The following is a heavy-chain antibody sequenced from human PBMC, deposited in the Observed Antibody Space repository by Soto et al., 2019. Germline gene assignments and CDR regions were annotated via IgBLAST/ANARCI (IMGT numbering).Heavy chain of an antibody. D-gene: IGHD1-7*01. V-gene: IGHV1-69*01. Sequence: SVKVSCKASGGTFSSYAISWVRQAPGQGLEWMGGIIPIFATANYAQKFQGRVTITADESTSTAYMELSSLRSEDTAVYYCASGGLTGTAVDYWGQGTLVTVSS. J-gene: IGHJ4*02. CDR1: GGTFSSYA. CDR3: ASGGLTGTAVDY. CDR2: IIPIFATA.